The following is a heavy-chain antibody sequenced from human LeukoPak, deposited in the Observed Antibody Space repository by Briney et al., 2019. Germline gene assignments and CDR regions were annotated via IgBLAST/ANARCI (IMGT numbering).Heavy chain of an antibody. D-gene: IGHD6-19*01. CDR1: GGSITSTNY. V-gene: IGHV4-4*02. J-gene: IGHJ4*02. CDR2: VNLQGST. Sequence: SETLSLTCGVSGGSITSTNYWTWVRQPPGKGLEWIGEVNLQGSTNYNPSLMGRVAISVDMSENHISLQLTSVTAADTAVYYCARGYTDGWLIGYWGQGTLVTVSS. CDR3: ARGYTDGWLIGY.